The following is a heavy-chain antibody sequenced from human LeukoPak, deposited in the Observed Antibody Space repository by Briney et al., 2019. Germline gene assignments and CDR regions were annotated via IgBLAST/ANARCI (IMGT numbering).Heavy chain of an antibody. Sequence: SETLSLTCTVSGGSISSHYWNWIRQPPGKGLEWIGYIYYSGSTNYDPSLKSRVTISVDRSKNQFSLKLSSVTAADTAVYYCARGKLQHWFDSWGQGTLVTVSS. CDR1: GGSISSHY. CDR3: ARGKLQHWFDS. V-gene: IGHV4-59*11. D-gene: IGHD4-11*01. J-gene: IGHJ5*01. CDR2: IYYSGST.